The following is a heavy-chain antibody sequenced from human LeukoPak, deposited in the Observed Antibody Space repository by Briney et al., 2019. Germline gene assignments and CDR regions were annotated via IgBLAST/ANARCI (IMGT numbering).Heavy chain of an antibody. J-gene: IGHJ4*02. D-gene: IGHD6-13*01. CDR3: ARGIAAAAHDY. Sequence: GGSLRLSCAASGFTFSGPTMNWVRQAPGKGLEWVSFISTSSSYIYYADSVRGRFTISRDNAKNSLYLQMNSLRAEDTAVYYCARGIAAAAHDYWGQGTLVTVSS. V-gene: IGHV3-21*01. CDR2: ISTSSSYI. CDR1: GFTFSGPT.